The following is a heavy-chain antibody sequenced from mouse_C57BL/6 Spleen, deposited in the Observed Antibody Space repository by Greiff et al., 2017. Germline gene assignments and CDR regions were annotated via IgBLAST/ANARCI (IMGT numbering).Heavy chain of an antibody. CDR3: ARDYYGSSYPPWFAY. CDR2: INPSNGGT. D-gene: IGHD1-1*01. Sequence: QVQLQQPGTELVKPGASVKLSCKASGYTFTSYWMHWVKQRPGQGLEWIGNINPSNGGTNYNEKFKSKATLTVDKSSSTAYMQLSSLTSVDSAVYYCARDYYGSSYPPWFAYWGQGTLVTVSA. CDR1: GYTFTSYW. V-gene: IGHV1-53*01. J-gene: IGHJ3*01.